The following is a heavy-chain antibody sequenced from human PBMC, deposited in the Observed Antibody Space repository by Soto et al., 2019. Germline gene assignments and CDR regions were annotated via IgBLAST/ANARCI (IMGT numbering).Heavy chain of an antibody. D-gene: IGHD3-10*01. V-gene: IGHV4-39*01. J-gene: IGHJ5*02. CDR2: IYYSGST. Sequence: SSETLSLTCTVSGGSISSSSYYWGWIRQPPGKGLEWIGSIYYSGSTYYNPSLKSRVTISVDTSKNQFSLKLSSVTAADTAVYYCARLGRRFGSDPWGQGTLVTVSS. CDR3: ARLGRRFGSDP. CDR1: GGSISSSSYY.